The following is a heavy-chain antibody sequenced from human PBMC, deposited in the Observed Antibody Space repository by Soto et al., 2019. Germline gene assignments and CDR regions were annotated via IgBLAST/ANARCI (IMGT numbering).Heavy chain of an antibody. CDR1: GFTFSSYD. CDR2: VGPAGDT. Sequence: EVQLVESGGGFVQPGGSLRLSCAASGFTFSSYDMHWVRQVIGKGLEWVAAVGPAGDTHYADSVKSRFIISRENVKNSMYLQMNSLRADDAAVYYCVRAGGVGATWRWFNPWGQGSLVTVSS. J-gene: IGHJ5*02. V-gene: IGHV3-13*01. CDR3: VRAGGVGATWRWFNP. D-gene: IGHD1-26*01.